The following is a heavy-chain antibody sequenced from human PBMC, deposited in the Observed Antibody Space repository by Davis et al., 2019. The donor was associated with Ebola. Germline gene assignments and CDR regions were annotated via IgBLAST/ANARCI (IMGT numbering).Heavy chain of an antibody. CDR2: INPNSGGT. D-gene: IGHD3-22*01. CDR3: ARSYYYDSSGYYHDAFDI. V-gene: IGHV1-2*05. Sequence: ASVKVSCKASGYTFTGYYMHWVRQAPGQGLEWMGRINPNSGGTNYAQKFQGRVTMTRDTSISTAYMELSRLRSDDTVVYYCARSYYYDSSGYYHDAFDIWGQGTMVTVSS. CDR1: GYTFTGYY. J-gene: IGHJ3*02.